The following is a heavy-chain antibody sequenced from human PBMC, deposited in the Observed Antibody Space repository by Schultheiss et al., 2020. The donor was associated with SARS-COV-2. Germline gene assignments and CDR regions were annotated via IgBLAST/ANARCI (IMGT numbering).Heavy chain of an antibody. CDR3: AIYRETDYYYGMDV. J-gene: IGHJ6*02. CDR1: GFTFSSYG. V-gene: IGHV3-30*03. D-gene: IGHD5-18*01. CDR2: ISYDGSNK. Sequence: GGSLRLSCSASGFTFSSYGMHWVRQAPGKGLEWVAVISYDGSNKYYADSVKGRFTISRDNAKNSLYLQMNSLRAEDTAVYYCAIYRETDYYYGMDVWGQGTTVTVS.